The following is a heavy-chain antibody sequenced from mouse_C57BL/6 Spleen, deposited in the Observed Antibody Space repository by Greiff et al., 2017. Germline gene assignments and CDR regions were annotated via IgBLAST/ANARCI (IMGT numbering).Heavy chain of an antibody. J-gene: IGHJ1*03. CDR3: ARGEIYWYFDV. CDR1: GYSITSGYY. V-gene: IGHV3-6*01. Sequence: EVQLQQSGPGLVKPSQSLSLTCSVTGYSITSGYYWNWIRQFPGNKLEWMGYISYDGSNNYNPSLKNRISITRDTSKNQFFLKLNSVTTEDTATYYCARGEIYWYFDVWGTGTTVTVSS. CDR2: ISYDGSN.